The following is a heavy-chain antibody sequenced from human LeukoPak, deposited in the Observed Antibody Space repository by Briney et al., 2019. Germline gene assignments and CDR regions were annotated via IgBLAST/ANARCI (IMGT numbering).Heavy chain of an antibody. J-gene: IGHJ4*02. CDR3: AKDSRFWSGHYSGPSHISPTYYFDY. Sequence: PGGSLRLSCAASGFTFSSYGMHWVRQAPGKGLEWVAFIRYDGSNKYYADSVKGRFTISRDNSKNTLYLQMNSLRAEDTAVYYCAKDSRFWSGHYSGPSHISPTYYFDYWGQGTPVTVSS. CDR1: GFTFSSYG. D-gene: IGHD3-3*01. CDR2: IRYDGSNK. V-gene: IGHV3-30*02.